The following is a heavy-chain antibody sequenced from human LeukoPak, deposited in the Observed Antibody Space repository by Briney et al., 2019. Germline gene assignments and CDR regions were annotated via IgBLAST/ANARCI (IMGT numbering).Heavy chain of an antibody. CDR2: IYPGDSHT. Sequence: GESLKISCKASGYYFNSYWIAWVRQMPGKGLEWMGIIYPGDSHTRYSPSFQGQVTISADKSISTAYLQWSGLRASDTAMYYCARSPNWGSTGHFDYWGQGSLVTVSS. D-gene: IGHD7-27*01. V-gene: IGHV5-51*01. CDR1: GYYFNSYW. J-gene: IGHJ4*02. CDR3: ARSPNWGSTGHFDY.